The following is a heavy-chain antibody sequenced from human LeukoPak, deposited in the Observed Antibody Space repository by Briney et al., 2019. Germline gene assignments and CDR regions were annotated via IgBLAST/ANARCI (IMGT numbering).Heavy chain of an antibody. CDR1: GDSVSSSSAA. CDR2: TYYRSRWYN. V-gene: IGHV6-1*01. Sequence: SQTLSLTCSISGDSVSSSSAAWNWFRQSPSRGLEWLGRTYYRSRWYNDYAVSVKSRITINPDTSKNQFSLQLNPVTPEDTAVYYCARFNRSSKWFDPWGQGTLVTVSS. J-gene: IGHJ5*02. CDR3: ARFNRSSKWFDP. D-gene: IGHD6-6*01.